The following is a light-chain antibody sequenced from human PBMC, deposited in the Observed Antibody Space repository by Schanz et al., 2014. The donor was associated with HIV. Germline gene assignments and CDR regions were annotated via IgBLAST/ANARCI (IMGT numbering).Light chain of an antibody. CDR2: GAF. V-gene: IGKV3-15*01. Sequence: EVVMTQSPATLSVTPGERATLSCRASQSVGNSLAWYQQKSGQAPRLLIYGAFTRATGIPVRFSGSGSGTDFTLTISGLQSEDFAVYYCQQYTDWPPSTFGQGTKLEIK. CDR3: QQYTDWPPST. J-gene: IGKJ2*01. CDR1: QSVGNS.